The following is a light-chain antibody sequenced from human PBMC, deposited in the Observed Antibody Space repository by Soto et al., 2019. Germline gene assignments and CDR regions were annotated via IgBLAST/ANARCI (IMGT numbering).Light chain of an antibody. CDR1: SSNIGSNA. J-gene: IGLJ2*01. CDR3: AAWDDGLNGVL. V-gene: IGLV1-44*01. Sequence: QSVLTQPPSASGTPGQRVTISCSGSSSNIGSNAMSWYQQLPGTAPKLLIYNDNQRPSGVPDRFSGSKSGTSASLAISGLQSEDEADYFCAAWDDGLNGVLFGGGTKLTVL. CDR2: NDN.